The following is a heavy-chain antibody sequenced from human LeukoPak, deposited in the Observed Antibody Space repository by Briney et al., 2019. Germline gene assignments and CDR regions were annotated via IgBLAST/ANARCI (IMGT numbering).Heavy chain of an antibody. V-gene: IGHV3-7*05. CDR1: GFTFSAYW. Sequence: GGSLRLSCAASGFTFSAYWMTWVRQAPGKGLEWVATIKPDGSEKYYVDSVMGRFTISRDNAKSSVYLQMNSLRVEDTAVYYCARDLDYWGQGTLVTVSS. J-gene: IGHJ4*02. CDR3: ARDLDY. CDR2: IKPDGSEK.